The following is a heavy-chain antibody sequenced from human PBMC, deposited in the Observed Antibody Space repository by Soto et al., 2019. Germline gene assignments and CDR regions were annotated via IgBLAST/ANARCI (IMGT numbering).Heavy chain of an antibody. CDR3: ARVGRRDGYNLHY. CDR1: GDTFSFYT. CDR2: VNPILSMS. V-gene: IGHV1-69*02. D-gene: IGHD5-12*01. J-gene: IGHJ4*02. Sequence: ASVKVSCKASGDTFSFYTINWVRQAPGLGLEWMGRVNPILSMSNYAQKFQGRVTMTADKSTSTAYMELSRLRSDDTAFYYCARVGRRDGYNLHYWGQGTLVTVSS.